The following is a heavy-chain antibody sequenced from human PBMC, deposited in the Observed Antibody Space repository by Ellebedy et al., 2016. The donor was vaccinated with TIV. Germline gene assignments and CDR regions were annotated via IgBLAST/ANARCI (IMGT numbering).Heavy chain of an antibody. CDR2: INPSGGST. CDR1: GYTFTSYY. J-gene: IGHJ6*03. CDR3: ARDGSPGYCSSTSCSRYYMDV. D-gene: IGHD2-2*03. V-gene: IGHV1-46*01. Sequence: ASVKVSCKASGYTFTSYYMHWVRQAPGQGLEWMGIINPSGGSTSYAQKFQGRVTMTRDTSTSTVYMELSSLRSEDTAVYYCARDGSPGYCSSTSCSRYYMDVWGKGTTVTVSS.